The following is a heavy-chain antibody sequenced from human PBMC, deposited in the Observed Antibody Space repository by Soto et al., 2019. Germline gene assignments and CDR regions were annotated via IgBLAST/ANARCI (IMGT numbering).Heavy chain of an antibody. J-gene: IGHJ4*02. CDR2: INESVTST. Sequence: DVQLLESGGGLVQPGESLRLSCAASGFIFRNYYMSWVRQAPGKGPEWVSGINESVTSTYYANSVEGRVTISRDNSKNSLFLQKSSLRGEDTAVYYCAIMIQNASPRRHFWGQGTLVTVSS. V-gene: IGHV3-23*05. D-gene: IGHD3-16*01. CDR3: AIMIQNASPRRHF. CDR1: GFIFRNYY.